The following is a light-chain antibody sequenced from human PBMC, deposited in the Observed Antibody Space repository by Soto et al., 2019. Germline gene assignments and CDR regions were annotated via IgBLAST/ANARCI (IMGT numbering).Light chain of an antibody. CDR1: QGIRND. CDR3: QQSYRTPYT. CDR2: AAS. J-gene: IGKJ2*01. Sequence: DIQMTQSPSSLSASVGDRVTITCRASQGIRNDLGWYQQKPGKAPKLLIYAASSLQSGVPSRFSGSGSGTDFTLTIGSLQTEDFSTYYCQQSYRTPYTFGQGTKVDIK. V-gene: IGKV1-39*01.